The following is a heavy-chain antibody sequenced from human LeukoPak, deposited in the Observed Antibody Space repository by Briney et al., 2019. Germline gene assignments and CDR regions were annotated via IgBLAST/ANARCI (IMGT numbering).Heavy chain of an antibody. D-gene: IGHD5-12*01. Sequence: SETLSLTCTVSGGSVSSYYWSWIRQPPGKGLEWIGYIKSSGSSNYNPSLKSRVTISMDTSKNQFSLRLNSVTAADTAIYYCARDGTVATNWFDPWGQGTLVTVSS. CDR2: IKSSGSS. J-gene: IGHJ5*02. V-gene: IGHV4-59*02. CDR1: GGSVSSYY. CDR3: ARDGTVATNWFDP.